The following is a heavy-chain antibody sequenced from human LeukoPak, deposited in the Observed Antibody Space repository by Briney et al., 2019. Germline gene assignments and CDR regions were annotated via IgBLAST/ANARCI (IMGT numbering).Heavy chain of an antibody. CDR3: ARYLFSDFYFDH. J-gene: IGHJ4*02. CDR1: GFTFSTSA. V-gene: IGHV3-30*01. CDR2: ISIDGNNP. D-gene: IGHD2-21*01. Sequence: PGGSLRLSCAASGFTFSTSAVHWIRQAPGRGLEWVAVISIDGNNPYYADTVKGRFTISRDNSKNTLYLQITSLKTEDTAVYFCARYLFSDFYFDHWGQGTLVTVSS.